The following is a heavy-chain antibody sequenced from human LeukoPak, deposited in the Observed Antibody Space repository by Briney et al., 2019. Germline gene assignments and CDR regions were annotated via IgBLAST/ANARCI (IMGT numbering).Heavy chain of an antibody. D-gene: IGHD5-12*01. CDR3: TSKVIRGNSGDDYDD. V-gene: IGHV3-30*03. CDR1: GVTFRSYG. J-gene: IGHJ4*02. CDR2: ISSDGNDK. Sequence: GGSLRLSCAASGVTFRSYGMHWVRQAPGKGLEWVALISSDGNDKLYGDSVRGRFTISRDDSKSTLYLQMNSLRAEDTAVYYCTSKVIRGNSGDDYDDWGQGTLVTVSS.